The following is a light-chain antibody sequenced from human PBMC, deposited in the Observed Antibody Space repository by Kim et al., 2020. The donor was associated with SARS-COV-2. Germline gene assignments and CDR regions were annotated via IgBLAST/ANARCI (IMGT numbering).Light chain of an antibody. J-gene: IGKJ1*01. Sequence: EIVMTQSPVTLSVSPGERATLSCRASQSVSTYLAWYQQKPGQAPRLLIYDASTRATDIPARFSGSGSGTEFTLTISSPQSEDFAVYYCQQSNSWPRTFGHGTKVDIK. CDR3: QQSNSWPRT. CDR1: QSVSTY. CDR2: DAS. V-gene: IGKV3-15*01.